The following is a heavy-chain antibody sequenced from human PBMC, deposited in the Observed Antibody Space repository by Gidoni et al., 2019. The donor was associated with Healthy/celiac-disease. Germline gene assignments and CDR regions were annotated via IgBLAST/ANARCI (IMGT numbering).Heavy chain of an antibody. Sequence: EVQLVESGGGLVQPGGSLRLSCAASGVTFSSYWMHWVRQAPGKGLVWVSRINSDGSSTSYADSVKGRFTISRDNAKNTLYLQMSSLRTEDTAVYYCVRVGANWGSLDWYFDLWGRGTLVTVS. D-gene: IGHD7-27*01. V-gene: IGHV3-74*01. CDR3: VRVGANWGSLDWYFDL. CDR2: INSDGSST. CDR1: GVTFSSYW. J-gene: IGHJ2*01.